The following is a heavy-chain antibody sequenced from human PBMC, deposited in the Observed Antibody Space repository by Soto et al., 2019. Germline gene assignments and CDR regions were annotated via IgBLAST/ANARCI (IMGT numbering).Heavy chain of an antibody. V-gene: IGHV1-69*06. J-gene: IGHJ5*02. D-gene: IGHD3-3*01. CDR3: ARDLPSITIFGVVTNNWFDP. CDR2: IIPIFGTA. CDR1: GGTFSSYA. Sequence: ASVKVSFKASGGTFSSYAISWVRQAPGQGLEWMGGIIPIFGTANYAQKFQGRVTITADKSTSTAYMELSSLRSEDTAVYYCARDLPSITIFGVVTNNWFDPWGQGTLVTVSS.